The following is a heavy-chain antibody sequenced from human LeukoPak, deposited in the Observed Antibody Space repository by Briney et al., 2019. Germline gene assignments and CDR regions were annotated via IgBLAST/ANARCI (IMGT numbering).Heavy chain of an antibody. V-gene: IGHV1-69*04. J-gene: IGHJ3*02. Sequence: SVKVSCKASGGTFSSYAISWVRQAPGQGLEWMGRIIPILGIANYAQKFQGRVTITADKSTSTAYMELSSLRSEDMAVYYCAPGGESGSDIWGQGTMVTVSS. D-gene: IGHD3-10*01. CDR1: GGTFSSYA. CDR2: IIPILGIA. CDR3: APGGESGSDI.